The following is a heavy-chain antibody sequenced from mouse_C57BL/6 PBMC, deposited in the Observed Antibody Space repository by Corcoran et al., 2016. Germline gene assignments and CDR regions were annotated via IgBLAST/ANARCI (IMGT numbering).Heavy chain of an antibody. Sequence: DVQLQESGPGLVKPSQSLSLTCSVTGYSITSGYYWNWIRQFPGNKLEWMGYISYDGSNNYNPSLKNRISITRDTSKNQFFLKLNSVTTEDTATYYCARIDYYGSRGYAMDYWGQGTSVTVSS. D-gene: IGHD1-1*01. CDR3: ARIDYYGSRGYAMDY. CDR2: ISYDGSN. CDR1: GYSITSGYY. V-gene: IGHV3-6*01. J-gene: IGHJ4*01.